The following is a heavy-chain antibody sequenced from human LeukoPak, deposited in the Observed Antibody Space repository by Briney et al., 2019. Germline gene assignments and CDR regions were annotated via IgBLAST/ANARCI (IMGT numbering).Heavy chain of an antibody. CDR2: ISWNSGNI. Sequence: GGSLRLSCPAPGFTFDDSAMHWVRQAPGKGLEWVSGISWNSGNIGYADSVKGRFTISRDNAKNSVYLQMNSLRAEDMALYYCAKAGDSGSYYSGFDYWGQGTLVTVSS. V-gene: IGHV3-9*03. D-gene: IGHD3-10*01. CDR1: GFTFDDSA. CDR3: AKAGDSGSYYSGFDY. J-gene: IGHJ4*02.